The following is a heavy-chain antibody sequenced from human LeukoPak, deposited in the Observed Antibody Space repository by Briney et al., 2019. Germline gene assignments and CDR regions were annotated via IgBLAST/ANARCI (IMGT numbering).Heavy chain of an antibody. J-gene: IGHJ4*02. D-gene: IGHD5-24*01. CDR2: ISSSGSTI. Sequence: GGSLRLSCAASGFTFSSYEMNWVRHAPGKGLEWVSYISSSGSTIYYADSVKGRFTISRDNAKNSLYLQMNSLRAEDTAVYYCARSRDGYNYGFDYWGQGTLVTVSS. CDR1: GFTFSSYE. V-gene: IGHV3-48*03. CDR3: ARSRDGYNYGFDY.